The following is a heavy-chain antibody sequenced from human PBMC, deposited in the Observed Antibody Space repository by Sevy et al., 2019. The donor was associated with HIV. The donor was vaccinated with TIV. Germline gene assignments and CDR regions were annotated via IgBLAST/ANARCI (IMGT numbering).Heavy chain of an antibody. CDR2: INTDTGNP. Sequence: ASVKVSCKAPGYTFTHYAVNWVRQAPGQGLEWMGWINTDTGNPTYAQGFTGRFVFSLDTSVSTAYLQISSLKAEDTAVYFCARDPGLLSYYYDAQYFQHWGQGTLVTVSS. CDR3: ARDPGLLSYYYDAQYFQH. CDR1: GYTFTHYA. D-gene: IGHD3-22*01. V-gene: IGHV7-4-1*02. J-gene: IGHJ1*01.